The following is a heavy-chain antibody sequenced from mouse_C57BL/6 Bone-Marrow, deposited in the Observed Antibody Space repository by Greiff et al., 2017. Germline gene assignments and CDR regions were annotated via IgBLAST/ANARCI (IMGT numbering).Heavy chain of an antibody. D-gene: IGHD1-1*01. J-gene: IGHJ4*01. V-gene: IGHV1-5*01. CDR1: GYTFTSYW. CDR3: TRLYYYGSSSLYAMDY. CDR2: IYPGNSDT. Sequence: VQLQQSGTVLARPGASVKMSCKTSGYTFTSYWMHWVKQRPGQGLEWIGAIYPGNSDTSYNQKFKGKAKLTAVTSASTAYMELSSLTNEDSAVYYCTRLYYYGSSSLYAMDYWGQGTSVTVSS.